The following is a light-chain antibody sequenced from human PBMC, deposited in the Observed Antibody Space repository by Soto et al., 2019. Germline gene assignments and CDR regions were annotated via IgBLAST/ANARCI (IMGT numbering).Light chain of an antibody. V-gene: IGLV1-40*01. J-gene: IGLJ3*02. CDR1: SSNIGAGYP. Sequence: QSVLTQPPSVSGAPGQRVTISCTGSSSNIGAGYPVHWFQQLPGTAPKLLVAGNRPSGVPDRFSVSKSGASASLAITGLQAEDEADYYCQSYDSSLSRRWVFGGGTKLTVL. CDR2: G. CDR3: QSYDSSLSRRWV.